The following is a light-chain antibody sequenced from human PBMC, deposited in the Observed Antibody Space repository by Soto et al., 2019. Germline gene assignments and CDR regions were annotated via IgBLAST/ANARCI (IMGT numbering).Light chain of an antibody. CDR3: QQYYNSVLT. CDR1: QSISNF. V-gene: IGKV1-39*01. CDR2: AAS. J-gene: IGKJ4*01. Sequence: DIQITQSPSSLSASLGDRVTITCRASQSISNFLNWVQHKPGNAPKVLISAASTLQSGVPPRFSGSESGTDVTLTSSSLQPEDSASYYCQQYYNSVLTFGVGTKVEIK.